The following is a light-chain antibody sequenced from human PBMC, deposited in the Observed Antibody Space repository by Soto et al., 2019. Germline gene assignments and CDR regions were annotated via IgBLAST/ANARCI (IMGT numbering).Light chain of an antibody. Sequence: DIQMTQSPSSVSASVGDRVTITCRASQGISRWLAWYQQKPGNAPKLLIYSASTLQSGVPSRFSGSGSGTDFTRTISSLQPEDFATYYCQQANSFPLTFGGGTKVEIK. CDR1: QGISRW. CDR2: SAS. CDR3: QQANSFPLT. V-gene: IGKV1D-12*01. J-gene: IGKJ4*01.